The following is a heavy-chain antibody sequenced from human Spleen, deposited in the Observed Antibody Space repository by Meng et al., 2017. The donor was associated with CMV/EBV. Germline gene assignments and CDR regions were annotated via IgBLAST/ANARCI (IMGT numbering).Heavy chain of an antibody. J-gene: IGHJ2*01. CDR3: ARDHRRGDLRHWFFDL. V-gene: IGHV4-30-4*08. CDR1: GSISSGDYS. Sequence: GSISSGDYSWSWIRQTPGQGLEWIGYINYSGITYYNPSLKSRVAISVDTSKKQFSLNLSSVTAADTAMYFCARDHRRGDLRHWFFDLWGRGTLVTVSS. CDR2: INYSGIT. D-gene: IGHD2-21*02.